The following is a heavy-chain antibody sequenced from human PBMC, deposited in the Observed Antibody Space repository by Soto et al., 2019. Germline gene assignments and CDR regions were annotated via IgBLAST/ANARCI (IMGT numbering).Heavy chain of an antibody. J-gene: IGHJ5*02. Sequence: ASVKVSCKASGYTFTSYGISWVRQAPGQGLEWMGWISAYNGNTNYAQKLQGRVTMTTDTSTSTAYMELRSLRSDDTAVYYCARVYYGSGRLNAHNWFAPWGQGTLVTGSS. V-gene: IGHV1-18*01. CDR3: ARVYYGSGRLNAHNWFAP. CDR1: GYTFTSYG. D-gene: IGHD3-10*01. CDR2: ISAYNGNT.